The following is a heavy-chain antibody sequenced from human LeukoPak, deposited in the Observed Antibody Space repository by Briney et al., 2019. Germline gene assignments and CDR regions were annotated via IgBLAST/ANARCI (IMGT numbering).Heavy chain of an antibody. CDR2: IYYSGST. CDR1: GGSISSYY. V-gene: IGHV4-59*01. J-gene: IGHJ4*02. Sequence: SETLSLTCTVSGGSISSYYWSWIRQPPGKGLEWIGYIYYSGSTNYNPSLKSRVTISVDTSKNQFSLKLSSVTAADTAVYYCASFGIAVAGFDYWGQGTLVTVSP. D-gene: IGHD6-19*01. CDR3: ASFGIAVAGFDY.